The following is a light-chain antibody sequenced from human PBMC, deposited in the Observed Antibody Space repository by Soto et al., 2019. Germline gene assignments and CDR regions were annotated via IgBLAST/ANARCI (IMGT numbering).Light chain of an antibody. CDR1: QFVSTN. CDR2: GVY. V-gene: IGKV3D-15*01. J-gene: IGKJ1*01. Sequence: IVLTQSPATLSVYPGERATLSCLASQFVSTNLAWYQQKPGQAPRLLIYGVYTRAPGIPARFSGSGSGTEFTLTISSLQSEDFAVYYCQQYHSWPPRTFGQGTKVDVK. CDR3: QQYHSWPPRT.